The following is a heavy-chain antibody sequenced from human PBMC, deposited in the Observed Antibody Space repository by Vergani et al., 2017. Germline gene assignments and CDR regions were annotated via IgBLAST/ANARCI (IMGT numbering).Heavy chain of an antibody. CDR1: GYTFTSYY. CDR2: IIPILGIA. D-gene: IGHD3-10*01. Sequence: QVPLVQSGAEVKKPGASVKVSCKASGYTFTSYYMHWVRQAPGQGLEWMGRIIPILGIANYAQKFQGRVTITADKSTSTAYMELSSLRSEDTAVYYCARARGETGLDYYYYYMDVWGKGTTVTVSS. V-gene: IGHV1-69*09. CDR3: ARARGETGLDYYYYYMDV. J-gene: IGHJ6*03.